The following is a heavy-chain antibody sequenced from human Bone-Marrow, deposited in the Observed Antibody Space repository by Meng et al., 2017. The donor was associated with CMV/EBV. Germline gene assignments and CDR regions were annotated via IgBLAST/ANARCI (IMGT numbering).Heavy chain of an antibody. Sequence: ASVKVSCKVSGYTLTELSMHWVRQAPGKGLEWMGGFDPEDGETIYAQKFQGRVTMTEDTSTDTAYMELSSLRSEDTAVYYCATVVALTTVTTRDYVAPYNWFDPWGPGTLVTVSS. CDR1: GYTLTELS. CDR2: FDPEDGET. J-gene: IGHJ5*02. V-gene: IGHV1-24*01. D-gene: IGHD4-11*01. CDR3: ATVVALTTVTTRDYVAPYNWFDP.